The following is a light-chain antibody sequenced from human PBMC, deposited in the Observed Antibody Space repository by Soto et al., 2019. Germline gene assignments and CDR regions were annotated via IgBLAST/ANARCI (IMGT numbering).Light chain of an antibody. J-gene: IGLJ1*01. CDR2: DVS. CDR1: SSDVGGYNY. CDR3: SSYTSSSTLV. V-gene: IGLV2-14*01. Sequence: QSALTQPASVSGSPGQSITISCTGTSSDVGGYNYVSWYQQHQGKAPKLMIYDVSKRPSGVSNRLSGSKSGNTASLTISGLQAEDEADYYCSSYTSSSTLVFGTGNKVTVL.